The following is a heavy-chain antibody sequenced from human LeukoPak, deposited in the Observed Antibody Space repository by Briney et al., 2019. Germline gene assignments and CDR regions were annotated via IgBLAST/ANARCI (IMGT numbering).Heavy chain of an antibody. V-gene: IGHV4-39*01. CDR1: GGSISSSSYH. D-gene: IGHD3-22*01. CDR3: ARLGYDSSGYYTPYYFDY. Sequence: PSETLSLTCTVSGGSISSSSYHWGWIRQPPGKGLEWIGSIYYSGSTYYNPSLKSRVTISVDTSKNQFSLKLSSVTAVDTAVYYCARLGYDSSGYYTPYYFDYWGQGTLVTVSS. J-gene: IGHJ4*02. CDR2: IYYSGST.